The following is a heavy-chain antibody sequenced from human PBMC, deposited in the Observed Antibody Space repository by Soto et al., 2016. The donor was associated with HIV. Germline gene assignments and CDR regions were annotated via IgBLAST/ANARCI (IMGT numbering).Heavy chain of an antibody. CDR1: GGSLSDNY. CDR3: ARGPRVSGDFDS. Sequence: QVQLQQWGSGLLKPSETLSLNCAVYGGSLSDNYWSWIRQPPGKGLEWIGEINHSGDTNYNPSLKSRVTISLDTSKNQFSLKVNSVTAADTAMYYCARGPRVSGDFDSWGQGTLVTASS. J-gene: IGHJ4*02. V-gene: IGHV4-34*01. CDR2: INHSGDT. D-gene: IGHD7-27*01.